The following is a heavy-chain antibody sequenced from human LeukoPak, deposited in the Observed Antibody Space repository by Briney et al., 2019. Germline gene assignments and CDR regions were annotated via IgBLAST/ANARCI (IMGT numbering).Heavy chain of an antibody. Sequence: PGGSLRLSCAASGFTFSPYTMNWVRQAPGKGLEWVSSISSSSDYMFYADSVKGRFTISRDNAKNSLFQQMNSLRAEDTAVYYCARGQMLTIKYDYWGQGTLVTVSS. V-gene: IGHV3-21*01. D-gene: IGHD5-24*01. CDR3: ARGQMLTIKYDY. CDR2: ISSSSDYM. CDR1: GFTFSPYT. J-gene: IGHJ4*02.